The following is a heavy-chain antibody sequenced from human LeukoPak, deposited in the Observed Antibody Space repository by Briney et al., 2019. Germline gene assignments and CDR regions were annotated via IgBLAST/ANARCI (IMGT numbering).Heavy chain of an antibody. J-gene: IGHJ4*02. CDR1: GFTFSSYA. D-gene: IGHD3-9*01. V-gene: IGHV3-30-3*01. CDR2: ISYDGSNK. CDR3: AREGPYDILTGYRQTHEIGVKFDY. Sequence: QPGRSLRLSCAASGFTFSSYAMHWVRQAPGKGLEWVAVISYDGSNKYYADPVKGRFTISRDNSKNTLYLQMNSLRAEDTAVYYCAREGPYDILTGYRQTHEIGVKFDYWGQGTLVTVSS.